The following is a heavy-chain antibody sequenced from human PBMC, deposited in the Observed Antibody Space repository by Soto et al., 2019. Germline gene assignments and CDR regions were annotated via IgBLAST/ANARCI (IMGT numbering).Heavy chain of an antibody. V-gene: IGHV4-61*01. D-gene: IGHD6-19*01. J-gene: IGHJ6*02. CDR1: GGSVSSGSYY. CDR3: ARVRGNIAVAGTQAYYYYGMDV. CDR2: IYYSGRT. Sequence: SETLSLTCTVSGGSVSSGSYYWSWIRQPPGKGLESIGYIYYSGRTNYNPSLKSRVTISVHTSKNQFSLKLSFVTAADTAVYYCARVRGNIAVAGTQAYYYYGMDVWGQGTTVTVSS.